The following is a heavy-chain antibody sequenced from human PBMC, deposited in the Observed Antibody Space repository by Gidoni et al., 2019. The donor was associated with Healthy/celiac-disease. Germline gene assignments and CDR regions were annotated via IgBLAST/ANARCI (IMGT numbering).Heavy chain of an antibody. J-gene: IGHJ6*02. CDR1: GGSFSGYS. CDR3: ARGRPNCSGGRCYGGYYYGMDV. CDR2: INHSGST. Sequence: QVQLQQWGAGLLKPSATLSLTCSVYGGSFSGYSWTCIRPPPGKGLSWIGDINHSGSTNYISALKRRVTISVDTSKNQFSLKLTSVTAAYPAVYYCARGRPNCSGGRCYGGYYYGMDVWGQGTTVTVSS. V-gene: IGHV4-34*01. D-gene: IGHD2-15*01.